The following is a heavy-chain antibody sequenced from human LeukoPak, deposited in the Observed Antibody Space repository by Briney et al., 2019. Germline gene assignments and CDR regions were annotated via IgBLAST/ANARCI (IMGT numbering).Heavy chain of an antibody. D-gene: IGHD1-1*01. CDR3: ARDPPYELDYDY. J-gene: IGHJ4*02. V-gene: IGHV1-2*02. CDR2: INPNSGGT. CDR1: GYPFTGYY. Sequence: GSVKVSCKASGYPFTGYYMHWVRQAPGQGLEWMGWINPNSGGTNYAQKFQGRVTMTRDTSISTAYMELSRLRSDDTAVYYCARDPPYELDYDYWGQGTLVTVSS.